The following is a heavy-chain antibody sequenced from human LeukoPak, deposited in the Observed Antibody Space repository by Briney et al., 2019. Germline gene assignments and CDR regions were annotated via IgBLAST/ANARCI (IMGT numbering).Heavy chain of an antibody. CDR1: GLRLTNDW. CDR3: ARHPQLLGPFDY. Sequence: GEALQISCKGSGLRLTNDWIGWRRPMPGESLEGMGIIYPGDSDTRYSPSFQGQVTISADKSISTAYLQWSSLKASDTAMYYCARHPQLLGPFDYWGQGTLVTVSS. CDR2: IYPGDSDT. J-gene: IGHJ4*02. D-gene: IGHD5-24*01. V-gene: IGHV5-51*01.